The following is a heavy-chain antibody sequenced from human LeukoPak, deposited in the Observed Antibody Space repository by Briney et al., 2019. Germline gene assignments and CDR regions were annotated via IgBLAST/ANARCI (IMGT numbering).Heavy chain of an antibody. CDR1: GYTFTSYY. CDR2: INPSGGST. J-gene: IGHJ4*02. V-gene: IGHV1-46*01. D-gene: IGHD1-26*01. CDR3: VRDGDPSGWELVFDY. Sequence: ASVKVSCTASGYTFTSYYMHWVRQAPGQGLEWMGIINPSGGSTSYAQKFQGRVTITADESTSTAYMELSSLRSEDTAVYYCVRDGDPSGWELVFDYWGQGTLVTVSS.